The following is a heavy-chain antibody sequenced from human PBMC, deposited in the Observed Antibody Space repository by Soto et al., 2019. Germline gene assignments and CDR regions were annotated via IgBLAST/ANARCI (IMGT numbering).Heavy chain of an antibody. CDR2: IYHSGST. CDR1: SGSISSSNW. J-gene: IGHJ5*02. V-gene: IGHV4-4*02. Sequence: PSETLSLTCAVSSGSISSSNWWSWVRQPPGKGLEWIGEIYHSGSTNYNPTLKNRVTISVDKSKNQIYLKLSSVTAADTDVYYCSRVTKYYDILTGYGSYGNWFDPWGQGTLVTVSS. CDR3: SRVTKYYDILTGYGSYGNWFDP. D-gene: IGHD3-9*01.